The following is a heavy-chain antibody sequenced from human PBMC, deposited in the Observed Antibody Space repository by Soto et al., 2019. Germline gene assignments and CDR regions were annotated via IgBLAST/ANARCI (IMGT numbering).Heavy chain of an antibody. CDR1: GFTFSSYS. V-gene: IGHV3-48*02. CDR2: IRSSGSPI. CDR3: ARDPHSLDY. J-gene: IGHJ4*02. Sequence: EVRLVESGGGLAQPGGSLRLSCAASGFTFSSYSMNWVRQAPGKGLEWVSYIRSSGSPIYYADSVKGRFTISRDNDKNSLYLQMHSLRDEDTAVYYCARDPHSLDYWGQGTLVTVSS. D-gene: IGHD2-21*01.